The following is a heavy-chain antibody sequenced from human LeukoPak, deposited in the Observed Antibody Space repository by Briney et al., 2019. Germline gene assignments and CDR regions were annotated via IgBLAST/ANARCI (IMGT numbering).Heavy chain of an antibody. CDR1: GDSVSSNSAT. CDR2: TYYRSKWYN. D-gene: IGHD6-19*01. CDR3: ARAPAYSSGWTKNAFDI. Sequence: SQTLSLTCVISGDSVSSNSATWNWIRQSPSRGLEWLGRTYYRSKWYNDYVISVKSRITVNPDTSKNQFSLQLNSVTPEDTAVYYCARAPAYSSGWTKNAFDIWGQGTMVTVS. J-gene: IGHJ3*02. V-gene: IGHV6-1*01.